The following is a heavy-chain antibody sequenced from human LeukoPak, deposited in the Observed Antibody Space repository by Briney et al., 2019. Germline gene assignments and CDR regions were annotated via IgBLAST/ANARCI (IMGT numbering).Heavy chain of an antibody. D-gene: IGHD3-9*01. J-gene: IGHJ4*02. CDR3: ARDLSGYDILTGYSDY. Sequence: PGGSLRLSWAASGFTFTSYDMHWVREPTGKGLELGSAIPFAGETYYPTSVKGRFTISRDDAKNSLYLQMNNLRAEDTAVYYCARDLSGYDILTGYSDYWGQGTLVTVSS. CDR1: GFTFTSYD. V-gene: IGHV3-13*01. CDR2: IPFAGET.